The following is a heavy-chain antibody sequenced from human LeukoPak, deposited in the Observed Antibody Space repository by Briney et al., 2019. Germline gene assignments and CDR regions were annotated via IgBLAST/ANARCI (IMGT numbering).Heavy chain of an antibody. J-gene: IGHJ4*02. Sequence: SETLSLTCTVSGGSISSGSYYWSWIRQPAGEGLEWIGRIYTSGSTNYNPSLKSRVTISVDTSKNQFSLKLSSVTAADTAVYYCARAAIEGVTVFDYWGQGTLVTVSS. CDR2: IYTSGST. CDR3: ARAAIEGVTVFDY. V-gene: IGHV4-61*02. D-gene: IGHD2-21*02. CDR1: GGSISSGSYY.